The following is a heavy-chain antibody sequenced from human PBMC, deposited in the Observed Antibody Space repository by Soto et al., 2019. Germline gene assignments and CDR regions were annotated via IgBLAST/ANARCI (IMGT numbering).Heavy chain of an antibody. J-gene: IGHJ4*02. D-gene: IGHD6-19*01. CDR3: ATSIAVAGTVGYFDY. CDR2: IIPILGIA. Sequence: QVQLVQSGAEVKKPGSSVKVSCKASGGTFSSYTISWVRQAPGQGLEWMGRIIPILGIANYAQKFQGRVTITAEKSTSTAYMELSSLRSEDTAVYYCATSIAVAGTVGYFDYWGQGTLVTVSS. V-gene: IGHV1-69*02. CDR1: GGTFSSYT.